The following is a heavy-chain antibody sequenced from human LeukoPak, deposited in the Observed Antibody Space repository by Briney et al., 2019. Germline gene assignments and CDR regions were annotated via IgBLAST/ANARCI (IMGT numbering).Heavy chain of an antibody. CDR2: ISSSSSYI. Sequence: PGGSLRLSCAASGFTFSSYSMNWVRQAPGKGLEWVSSISSSSSYIYYADSVKGRFTISRDNSKNTVDLQLNSLRAEDSAVYYCAKQSFRMVNYFDYWGQGTLVTVSS. V-gene: IGHV3-21*01. D-gene: IGHD3-16*02. CDR3: AKQSFRMVNYFDY. J-gene: IGHJ4*02. CDR1: GFTFSSYS.